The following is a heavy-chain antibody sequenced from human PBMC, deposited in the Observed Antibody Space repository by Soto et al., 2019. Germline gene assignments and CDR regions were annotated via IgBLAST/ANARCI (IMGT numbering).Heavy chain of an antibody. J-gene: IGHJ6*02. CDR3: AWSFRTQYFHAMDV. Sequence: QVQLVQSGAEVKKPGSSVKVSCKASGGTFSSYAFSWVRQAPGQGLEWMGGIMPMYGIGNYAEKFQGRVTITANESTCTDYMEMSSVRSDDTAIYYCAWSFRTQYFHAMDVWGQGTTVTVS. V-gene: IGHV1-69*01. CDR2: IMPMYGIG. CDR1: GGTFSSYA.